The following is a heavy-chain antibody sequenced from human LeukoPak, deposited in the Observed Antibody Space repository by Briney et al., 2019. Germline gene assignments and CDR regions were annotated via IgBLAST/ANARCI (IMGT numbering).Heavy chain of an antibody. CDR2: IIPIFGTA. CDR1: GGTFSSYA. Sequence: ASVKVSCKASGGTFSSYAISWVRQAPGQGLEWVGRIIPIFGTANYAQKFQGRVTITTDESTSTAYMELSSLRSEDTAVYYCASGSGRNLFDYWGQGTLVTVSS. V-gene: IGHV1-69*05. D-gene: IGHD6-19*01. CDR3: ASGSGRNLFDY. J-gene: IGHJ4*02.